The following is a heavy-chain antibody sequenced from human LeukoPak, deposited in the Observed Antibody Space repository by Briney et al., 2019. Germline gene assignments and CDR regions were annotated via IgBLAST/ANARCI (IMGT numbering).Heavy chain of an antibody. D-gene: IGHD4-17*01. CDR3: ARDRDGDYLFDY. J-gene: IGHJ4*02. V-gene: IGHV4-59*01. CDR2: IYYSGST. CDR1: GGSISSYY. Sequence: SETLPLTCTVSGGSISSYYWSWIRQPPGKGLEWIGYIYYSGSTNYNPSLKSRVTISVDTSKNQFSLKLSSVTAADTAVYYCARDRDGDYLFDYWGQGTLVTVSS.